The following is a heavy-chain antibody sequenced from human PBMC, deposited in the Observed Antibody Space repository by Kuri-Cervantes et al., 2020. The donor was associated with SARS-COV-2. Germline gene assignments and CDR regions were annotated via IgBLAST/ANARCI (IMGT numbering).Heavy chain of an antibody. J-gene: IGHJ4*02. CDR3: ARDLNWQLWSTGLGY. V-gene: IGHV4-59*11. CDR1: GGSISDHY. CDR2: IYDSGTT. D-gene: IGHD5-18*01. Sequence: PRTFSGGSISDHYWSWIRQSPGKGLEWIGYIYDSGTTNYNPSLKSRVTVSVDKSKNHFSLRLSSVTAADTAVYYCARDLNWQLWSTGLGYWGQGTLVTVSS.